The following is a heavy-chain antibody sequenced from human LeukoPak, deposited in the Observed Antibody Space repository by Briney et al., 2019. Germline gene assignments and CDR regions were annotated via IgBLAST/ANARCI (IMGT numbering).Heavy chain of an antibody. D-gene: IGHD6-19*01. Sequence: GGSLRLSCAASGFIFSSYAMSWVRQAPGKGLEWVSAIKGSGGNTYYADSVKGRFTISRDNAKNSLYLQMNSLRAEDTAVYYCARDRQWLVPSTWDYWGQGTLVTVSS. V-gene: IGHV3-23*01. CDR1: GFIFSSYA. CDR3: ARDRQWLVPSTWDY. CDR2: IKGSGGNT. J-gene: IGHJ4*02.